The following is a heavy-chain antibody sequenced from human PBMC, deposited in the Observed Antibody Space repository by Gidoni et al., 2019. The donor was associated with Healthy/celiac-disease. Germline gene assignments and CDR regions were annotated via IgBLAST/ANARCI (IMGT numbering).Heavy chain of an antibody. Sequence: EVQLVESGGGLVQPGGSLKLPCAASGFTFSGSAMPWVRQASGKGLEWVGRIRSKANSYATAYAASVKGRFTISRDDSKNTAYLQMNSLKTEDTAVYYCTRLRPEGYFDLWGRGTLVTVSS. V-gene: IGHV3-73*02. J-gene: IGHJ2*01. D-gene: IGHD5-12*01. CDR2: IRSKANSYAT. CDR1: GFTFSGSA. CDR3: TRLRPEGYFDL.